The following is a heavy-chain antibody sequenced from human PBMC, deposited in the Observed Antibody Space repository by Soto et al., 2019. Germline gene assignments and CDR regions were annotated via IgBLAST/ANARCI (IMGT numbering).Heavy chain of an antibody. CDR1: GFTFDDYT. CDR3: ATSRSGPFDY. CDR2: ISWDGGST. J-gene: IGHJ4*02. V-gene: IGHV3-43*01. D-gene: IGHD6-19*01. Sequence: GRALTLSSAASGFTFDDYTMHRFRQAPGKGLEWVSLISWDGGSTYYADSVKGRFTISRDNSKNSLYLQMNSLRTEVTALYYCATSRSGPFDYWGQGTLVTV.